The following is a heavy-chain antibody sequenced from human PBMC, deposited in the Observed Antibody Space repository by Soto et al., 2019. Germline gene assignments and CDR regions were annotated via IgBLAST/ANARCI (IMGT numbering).Heavy chain of an antibody. J-gene: IGHJ4*02. D-gene: IGHD3-22*01. CDR2: SWFDGSIA. Sequence: GALRLSCVASGFKFTDYGLNWVRQTPGKGLEWVAISWFDGSIAYYAESVKGRFTISRDDSRNTVYLHMNSLRGEDTAMYYCARDGARIDSSGKFDYWGQGTQVTVSS. CDR1: GFKFTDYG. V-gene: IGHV3-33*01. CDR3: ARDGARIDSSGKFDY.